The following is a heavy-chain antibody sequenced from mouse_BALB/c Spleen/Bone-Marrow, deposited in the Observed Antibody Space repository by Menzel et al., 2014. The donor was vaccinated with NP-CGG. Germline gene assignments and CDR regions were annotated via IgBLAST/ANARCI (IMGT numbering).Heavy chain of an antibody. D-gene: IGHD4-1*01. J-gene: IGHJ4*01. CDR1: GFNIKDTY. CDR3: ARWEYYAKDY. V-gene: IGHV14-3*02. Sequence: EVQLQQSGAELVKPGASVKLSCTASGFNIKDTYMHWVKQRPEQGLEWIGRIDPANGNTKYDPKFQGKATITADTSSNTAYLQLSSLTSEATAVYYGARWEYYAKDYWGQGTSVTVSS. CDR2: IDPANGNT.